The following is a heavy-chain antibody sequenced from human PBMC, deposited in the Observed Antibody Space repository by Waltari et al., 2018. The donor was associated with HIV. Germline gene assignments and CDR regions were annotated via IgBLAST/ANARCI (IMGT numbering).Heavy chain of an antibody. J-gene: IGHJ4*02. CDR3: AKGGVTQWGYY. Sequence: QVHLVESGGGVVQPGRSLRLSCATSGLTFAAFDMHWVRQAPGKGLEWVAVRWDEGSKEYYADSVRGRFTISRDNPQNILYLQMDDLRVEDTAVYYCAKGGVTQWGYYWGQGTLVTVSS. CDR1: GLTFAAFD. V-gene: IGHV3-33*06. CDR2: RWDEGSKE. D-gene: IGHD3-10*01.